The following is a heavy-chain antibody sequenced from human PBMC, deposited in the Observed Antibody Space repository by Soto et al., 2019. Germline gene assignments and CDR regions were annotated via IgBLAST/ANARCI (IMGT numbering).Heavy chain of an antibody. Sequence: QVQLQESGPGLVQPSQTLSLTCTVSGGSISSGGYYWSWIRQRPGKGLEWIGYTYNSRSTYYNPTLGSRXTISVDTSKNQFSLKLSSVTAADTAVYYCARDPSPWGQGTLVTVSS. CDR2: TYNSRST. J-gene: IGHJ5*02. V-gene: IGHV4-31*03. CDR1: GGSISSGGYY. CDR3: ARDPSP.